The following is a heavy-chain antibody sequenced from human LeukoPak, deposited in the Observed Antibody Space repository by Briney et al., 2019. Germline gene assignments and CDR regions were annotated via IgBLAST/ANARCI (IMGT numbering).Heavy chain of an antibody. J-gene: IGHJ4*02. D-gene: IGHD3-22*01. V-gene: IGHV4-61*02. CDR2: IYTSGST. Sequence: SETLSLTCTVSGGSISSGSYYWSWIRQPAGKGLEWIGRIYTSGSTNYNPSLKSRVTISIDTSKNQFSLKLSSVTAADTAVYYCAFSSGYSDYWGQGTLVTVSS. CDR1: GGSISSGSYY. CDR3: AFSSGYSDY.